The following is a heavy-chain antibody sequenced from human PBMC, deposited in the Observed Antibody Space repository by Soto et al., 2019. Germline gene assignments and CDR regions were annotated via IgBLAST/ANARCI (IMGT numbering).Heavy chain of an antibody. CDR3: ARDSGWEQWLAFDY. Sequence: QVQLQESGPGLVKPSQTLSLTCTVSGGSISSGGYYWSWIRQPPGKGLEWIGYIYYTGNTYYNPSLKSRVTMSVHTSKNQFSLKLSSVTAADTALYYCARDSGWEQWLAFDYWGQGTLVTVSS. CDR2: IYYTGNT. V-gene: IGHV4-31*03. CDR1: GGSISSGGYY. J-gene: IGHJ4*02. D-gene: IGHD6-19*01.